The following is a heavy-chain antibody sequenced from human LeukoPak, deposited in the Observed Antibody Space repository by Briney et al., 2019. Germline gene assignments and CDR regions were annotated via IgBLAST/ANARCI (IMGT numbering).Heavy chain of an antibody. CDR2: IKTKGEGGTV. V-gene: IGHV3-15*01. Sequence: GGSLRLACATSGFTFSNAWMTWVRQAQGKGLEWVGRIKTKGEGGTVDYAAPVKGRFTISRDDSKNTSYLQMNSLKTEDTAIYSCMSDLDNWGQGTLVTVSS. J-gene: IGHJ4*02. CDR1: GFTFSNAW. CDR3: MSDLDN.